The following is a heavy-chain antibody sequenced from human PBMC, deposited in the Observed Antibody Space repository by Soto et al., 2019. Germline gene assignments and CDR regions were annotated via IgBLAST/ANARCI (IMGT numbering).Heavy chain of an antibody. V-gene: IGHV3-23*01. CDR2: ISGSGGST. J-gene: IGHJ6*02. CDR1: GFTFSNYA. CDR3: AKSPSNYYYYGMDV. Sequence: GGSLRLSCAASGFTFSNYAMSWVRQAPGKGLEWVSAISGSGGSTYYADSVKGRFTISRDNSKNTLYLQMNSLRAEDTAVYYCAKSPSNYYYYGMDVWGQGTTVTVSS.